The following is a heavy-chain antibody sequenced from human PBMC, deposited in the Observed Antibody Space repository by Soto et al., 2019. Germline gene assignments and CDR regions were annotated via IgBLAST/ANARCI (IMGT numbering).Heavy chain of an antibody. Sequence: QVQLVQSGAAVKKPGASVQVSCKASGYNFTIYGISWVRQAPGQGLEWMGWISGYNGNTDYAQNLQDRVTLTTDASAGSLHLELRRLRSNDPAVYDCARVDYYDSSGYYGYWGKGTLITVSS. J-gene: IGHJ4*02. CDR3: ARVDYYDSSGYYGY. V-gene: IGHV1-18*04. CDR2: ISGYNGNT. CDR1: GYNFTIYG. D-gene: IGHD3-22*01.